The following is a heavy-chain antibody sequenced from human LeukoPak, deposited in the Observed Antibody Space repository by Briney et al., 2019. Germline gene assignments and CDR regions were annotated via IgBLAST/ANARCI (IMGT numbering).Heavy chain of an antibody. Sequence: ASETLSLTCAVSGYSISSSNWWGWIRQPPGKGLEWIGYIYYSGSTYYNPSLKSRVTMSVDTFKNQFSLKLSSVTAVDTAVYYCARYYDFWSGFDYWGQGTLVTVSS. V-gene: IGHV4-28*01. J-gene: IGHJ4*02. CDR3: ARYYDFWSGFDY. CDR1: GYSISSSNW. D-gene: IGHD3-3*01. CDR2: IYYSGST.